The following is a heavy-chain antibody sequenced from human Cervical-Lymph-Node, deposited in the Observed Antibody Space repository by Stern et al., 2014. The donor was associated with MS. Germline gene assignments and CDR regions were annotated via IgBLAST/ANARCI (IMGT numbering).Heavy chain of an antibody. CDR2: INQSGAT. J-gene: IGHJ6*02. V-gene: IGHV4-4*02. D-gene: IGHD2-2*01. CDR3: ARQVLVVIPATVPRHFYYGLDV. CDR1: GGSVSTTKW. Sequence: QVQLQESGPRLVKPSGTLSLTCDGSGGSVSTTKWWTWVRQSPGKGLEWIGEINQSGATNYSPSLRRRVTISIDTSKKQFSLRLTSVTAADTAIYYCARQVLVVIPATVPRHFYYGLDVWGRGTTVTVTS.